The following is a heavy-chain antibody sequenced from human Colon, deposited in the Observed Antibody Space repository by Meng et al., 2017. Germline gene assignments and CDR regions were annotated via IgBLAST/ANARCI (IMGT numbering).Heavy chain of an antibody. Sequence: GESLKISCAASGFTFSDYYMSWIRQAPGKGLEWVSYISSSGSTIYYADSVKGRFTISRDNAKNSLYLQMNSLRAEDTAVYYCTRDKRSAYSSTSRGSDYWGQGTPVTVSS. CDR3: TRDKRSAYSSTSRGSDY. CDR2: ISSSGSTI. J-gene: IGHJ4*02. V-gene: IGHV3-11*04. D-gene: IGHD6-13*01. CDR1: GFTFSDYY.